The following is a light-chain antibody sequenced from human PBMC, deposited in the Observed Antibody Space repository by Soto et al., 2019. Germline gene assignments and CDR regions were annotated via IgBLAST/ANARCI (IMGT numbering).Light chain of an antibody. J-gene: IGLJ1*01. Sequence: QSALTQPASASGSPGQSITISCTGTSSDVGSYNFVSWYQQHPGKAPKLMIYEGSKRPSGVSNRFSGSKSGNTASLTISGLQAEDEADYYCCSYAGSSTWVFGTGTKVTVL. CDR2: EGS. CDR1: SSDVGSYNF. CDR3: CSYAGSSTWV. V-gene: IGLV2-23*01.